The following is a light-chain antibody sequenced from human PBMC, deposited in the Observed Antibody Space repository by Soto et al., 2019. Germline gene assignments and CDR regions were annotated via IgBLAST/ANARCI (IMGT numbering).Light chain of an antibody. CDR3: QSYDSSLSGPV. V-gene: IGLV1-40*01. Sequence: QSVRTQPPSVSGAPGQRVTISGTGSSSNIGAGYDVHWYQQLPGTAPKLLIYGNSNRPSGVPDRFSGSKSGTSASLAITGLQAEDEADYYCQSYDSSLSGPVFGGGTKLTV. J-gene: IGLJ2*01. CDR2: GNS. CDR1: SSNIGAGYD.